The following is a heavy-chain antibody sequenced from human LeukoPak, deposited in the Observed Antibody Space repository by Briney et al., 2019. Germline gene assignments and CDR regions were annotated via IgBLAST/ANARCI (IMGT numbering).Heavy chain of an antibody. CDR1: GYSISSGYY. Sequence: SETLSLTCTVSGYSISSGYYWGWIRQPPGKGLEWIGYIYYSGSTYYNPSLKSRVTISVDTSKNQFSLKLSSVTAADTAVYYCATTGDPVYIDYWGQGTLVTVSS. J-gene: IGHJ4*02. CDR3: ATTGDPVYIDY. D-gene: IGHD7-27*01. CDR2: IYYSGST. V-gene: IGHV4-38-2*02.